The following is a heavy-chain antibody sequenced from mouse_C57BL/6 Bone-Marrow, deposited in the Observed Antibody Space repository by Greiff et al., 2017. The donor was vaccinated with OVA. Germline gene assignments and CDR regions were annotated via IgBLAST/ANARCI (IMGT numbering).Heavy chain of an antibody. CDR3: TTWYTSYWYFDV. Sequence: EVQLQQSGAELVRPGASVKLSCTASGFNIKDDYMHWVKQRPEQGLEWIGWIDPDNGDTEYASKFQGKATITADTSSNTAYLQLSSLTSEDTAVYYCTTWYTSYWYFDVWGTGTTLTVSS. D-gene: IGHD5-1-1*01. CDR1: GFNIKDDY. J-gene: IGHJ1*03. CDR2: IDPDNGDT. V-gene: IGHV14-4*01.